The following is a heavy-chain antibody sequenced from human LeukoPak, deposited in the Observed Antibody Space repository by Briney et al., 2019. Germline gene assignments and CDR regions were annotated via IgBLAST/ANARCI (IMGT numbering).Heavy chain of an antibody. V-gene: IGHV4-39*01. CDR3: ASRETPNYYDSSGYIPDDY. J-gene: IGHJ4*02. CDR1: GGYISSSSYY. D-gene: IGHD3-22*01. Sequence: SETLSLTCTVSGGYISSSSYYWGWIRQPPGKGLEWIGSIYYSGSTYYNPSLKSRVAISVETSKNQFSLKLSSVTAADTAVYYCASRETPNYYDSSGYIPDDYWGQGTLVTVSS. CDR2: IYYSGST.